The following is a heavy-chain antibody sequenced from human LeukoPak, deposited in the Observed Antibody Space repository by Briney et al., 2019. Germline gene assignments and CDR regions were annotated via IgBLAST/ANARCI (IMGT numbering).Heavy chain of an antibody. Sequence: GSLRLSCAASGFTFSSYSMNWVRQPPGKGLEWIGSIYYSGSTYYNPSLKSRVTISVDTSKNQFSLKLSSVTAADTAAYYCARDVTVTTNLFDYWGQGTLVTVSS. CDR1: GFTFSSYS. CDR2: IYYSGST. D-gene: IGHD4-17*01. CDR3: ARDVTVTTNLFDY. J-gene: IGHJ4*02. V-gene: IGHV4-39*07.